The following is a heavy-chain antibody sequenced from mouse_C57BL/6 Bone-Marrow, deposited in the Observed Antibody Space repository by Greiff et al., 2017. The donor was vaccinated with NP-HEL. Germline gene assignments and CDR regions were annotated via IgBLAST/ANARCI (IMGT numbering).Heavy chain of an antibody. CDR1: GYAFSSYW. Sequence: QVQLQQSGAELVKPGASVKISCKASGYAFSSYWMNWVKQRPGKGLEWIGQIYPGDGDTNYNGKFKGKATLTADKSSSTAYMQLSSLTSEDSAVCFCARKDYYGSSYVYWGQGTTLTVSS. CDR2: IYPGDGDT. D-gene: IGHD1-1*01. V-gene: IGHV1-80*01. CDR3: ARKDYYGSSYVY. J-gene: IGHJ2*01.